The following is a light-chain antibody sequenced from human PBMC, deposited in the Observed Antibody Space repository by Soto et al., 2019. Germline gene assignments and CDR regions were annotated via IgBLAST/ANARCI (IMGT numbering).Light chain of an antibody. CDR3: QQYNNWTLT. CDR1: QIVSSN. J-gene: IGKJ4*01. CDR2: GAS. Sequence: EIVVTQSPATLSVSPGERATLSCRASQIVSSNLAWYMQKPGQAPRLLIYGASTRAPGIPARFSGSGSGTEFTLTISSLQSEDFEVYYCQQYNNWTLTFGGGTKVEIK. V-gene: IGKV3-15*01.